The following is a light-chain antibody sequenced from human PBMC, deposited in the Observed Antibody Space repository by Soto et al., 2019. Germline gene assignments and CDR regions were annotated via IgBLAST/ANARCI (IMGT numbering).Light chain of an antibody. CDR1: QSISSG. CDR3: QQYNSYPWT. J-gene: IGKJ1*01. V-gene: IGKV1-5*03. CDR2: KAS. Sequence: DIQMTQSPSTLSASVGDRVTITCRASQSISSGLAWYQQKPGKAPKLLIYKASSLESGVPSRFSGSGSGTEFPLPISSLQPDDFATYYCQQYNSYPWTFGQGTKVEIK.